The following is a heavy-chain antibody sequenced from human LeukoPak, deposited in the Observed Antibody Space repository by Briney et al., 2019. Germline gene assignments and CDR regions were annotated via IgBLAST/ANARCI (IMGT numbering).Heavy chain of an antibody. CDR3: ARSPLGYYDLDYYYMDV. D-gene: IGHD3-3*01. V-gene: IGHV4-34*01. CDR1: GGSFSGYY. J-gene: IGHJ6*03. CDR2: INHSGST. Sequence: PSETLSLTCAVYGGSFSGYYWSWIRQPPGKGLEWIGEINHSGSTNYNPSLKSRVTISVDTSKNQFSLKLSSVTAADTAVYYCARSPLGYYDLDYYYMDVWGKGTTVTVSS.